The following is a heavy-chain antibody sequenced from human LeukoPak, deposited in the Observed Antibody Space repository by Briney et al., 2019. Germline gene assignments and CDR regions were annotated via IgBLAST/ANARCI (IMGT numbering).Heavy chain of an antibody. CDR2: IYYSGSA. CDR1: GGSVSSGNYY. D-gene: IGHD5-18*01. Sequence: PSETLSLTCTVSGGSVSSGNYYWSWVRQPPGKGLEWIGYIYYSGSANCNPSLKSRVTMSVDTSKNQFSLKLSSVTAADTAVYYCARKTAGYYGMDVWGQGTTVTVSS. J-gene: IGHJ6*02. V-gene: IGHV4-61*01. CDR3: ARKTAGYYGMDV.